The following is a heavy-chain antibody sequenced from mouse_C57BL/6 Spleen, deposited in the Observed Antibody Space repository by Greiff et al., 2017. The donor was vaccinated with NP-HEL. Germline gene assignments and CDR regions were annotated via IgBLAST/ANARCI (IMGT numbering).Heavy chain of an antibody. CDR1: GFTFSDFY. Sequence: EVNVVESGGGLVQSGRSLRLSCATSGFTFSDFYMEWVRQAPGKGLEWIAASRNKANDYTTEYSASVKGRFIVSRDTSQSILYLQMNALRAEDTAIYYCARDAGSGYFDYWGQGTTLTVSS. J-gene: IGHJ2*01. CDR2: SRNKANDYTT. CDR3: ARDAGSGYFDY. D-gene: IGHD3-2*02. V-gene: IGHV7-1*01.